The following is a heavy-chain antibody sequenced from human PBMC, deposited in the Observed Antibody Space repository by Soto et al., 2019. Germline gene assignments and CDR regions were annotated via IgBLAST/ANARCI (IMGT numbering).Heavy chain of an antibody. V-gene: IGHV3-30*18. CDR2: ISYDGSHK. J-gene: IGHJ4*02. CDR1: GFTLSNYG. Sequence: QVHLVECGGGAVQSGRSLRLACAASGFTLSNYGMYWVRQAPGKGLEWVAVISYDGSHKDYVDSVKGRFTISRDNSKNPLYLQMNSLRPDDTAVYYCAQDRGSCTGGSCFYSIYYWGQGTLVTVSS. CDR3: AQDRGSCTGGSCFYSIYY. D-gene: IGHD2-15*01.